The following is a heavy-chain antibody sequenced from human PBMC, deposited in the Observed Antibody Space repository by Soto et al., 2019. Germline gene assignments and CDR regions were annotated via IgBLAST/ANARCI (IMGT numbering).Heavy chain of an antibody. D-gene: IGHD3-22*01. CDR1: GGTFSSYA. CDR2: IIPLFGTA. V-gene: IGHV1-69*12. J-gene: IGHJ4*02. Sequence: QVQLVQSGAEVKKPGSSVKVSCKASGGTFSSYAISWVRQAPGQGLEWMGGIIPLFGTANYAQKFQGRVTXXAXECXSTAYMELSNLRSEDTAVYYWARGTGDSRAYYYVYWGQGTRVTVSS. CDR3: ARGTGDSRAYYYVY.